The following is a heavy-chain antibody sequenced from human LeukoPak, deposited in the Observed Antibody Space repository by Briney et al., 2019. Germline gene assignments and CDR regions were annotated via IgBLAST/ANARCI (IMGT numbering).Heavy chain of an antibody. CDR2: ISYTGGT. J-gene: IGHJ3*02. CDR3: ARVTGYGHPGNAFDI. V-gene: IGHV4-59*12. CDR1: GGXISPFY. Sequence: SKTLSLTCTVSGGXISPFYWNWIAKPPGKGLRGIGYISYTGGTIYSPSLNSRATISVDTSKSQISLKLSSVTAADTAVYYCARVTGYGHPGNAFDIWGQGTMVTVSS. D-gene: IGHD1-14*01.